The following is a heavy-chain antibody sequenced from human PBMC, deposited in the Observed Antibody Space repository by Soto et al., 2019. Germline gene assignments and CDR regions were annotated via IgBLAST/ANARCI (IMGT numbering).Heavy chain of an antibody. Sequence: GGSLRLSCAASGFTFGIYSMDWVGQAPGQGLEWISYITTSSHTIYYADSVRGRFTISRDNAKNSLFLQMNSLRDEDTAVYYCARHGIQVSHDVWGQGTTVTVSS. CDR3: ARHGIQVSHDV. CDR1: GFTFGIYS. V-gene: IGHV3-48*02. CDR2: ITTSSHTI. J-gene: IGHJ6*02. D-gene: IGHD5-18*01.